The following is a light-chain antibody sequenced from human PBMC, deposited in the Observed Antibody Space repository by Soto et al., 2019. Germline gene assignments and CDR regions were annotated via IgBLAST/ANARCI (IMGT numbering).Light chain of an antibody. Sequence: QSVLTQPPSASGSPGQSVTSSCTGTSSDVGAYKYVSWYQQYPGKAPKLMIYEVSKRPSGVPARFSGSKSGNTASLTVSGLQSEDEADYYCTSYVGSDTWVFGGGTKVTVL. CDR2: EVS. CDR3: TSYVGSDTWV. CDR1: SSDVGAYKY. J-gene: IGLJ3*02. V-gene: IGLV2-8*01.